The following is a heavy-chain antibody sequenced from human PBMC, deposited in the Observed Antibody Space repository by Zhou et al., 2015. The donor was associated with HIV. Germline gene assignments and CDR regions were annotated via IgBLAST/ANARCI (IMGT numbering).Heavy chain of an antibody. CDR1: GGTFSSYA. CDR2: IIPIFGTA. Sequence: QVQLVQSGAEVKKPGSSVKVSCKASGGTFSSYAISWVRQAPGQGLEWMGGIIPIFGTANYAQKFQGRVTITADKSTSTAYMELSSLRSEDTAVYYCARGSGTWIQLWYWGAFDIWGQGTMVTVSS. CDR3: ARGSGTWIQLWYWGAFDI. J-gene: IGHJ3*02. V-gene: IGHV1-69*06. D-gene: IGHD5-18*01.